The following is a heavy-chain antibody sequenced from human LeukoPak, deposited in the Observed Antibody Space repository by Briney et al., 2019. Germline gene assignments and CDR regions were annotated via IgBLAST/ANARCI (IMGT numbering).Heavy chain of an antibody. J-gene: IGHJ4*02. D-gene: IGHD6-13*01. CDR1: GGSISSSSYY. CDR2: IYYSGST. CDR3: ARDHGGPGRHSSSNGVDY. Sequence: PSETLSLTCTVSGGSISSSSYYWGWIRQPPGKGLEWIGSIYYSGSTYYNPSLKSRVTISVDTSKNQFSLKLSSVTAADTAVYYCARDHGGPGRHSSSNGVDYWGQGTLVTVSA. V-gene: IGHV4-39*07.